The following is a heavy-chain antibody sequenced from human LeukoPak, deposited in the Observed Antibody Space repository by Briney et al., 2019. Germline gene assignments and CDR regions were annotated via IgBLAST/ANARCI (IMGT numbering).Heavy chain of an antibody. CDR2: IIPILGIA. D-gene: IGHD1-26*01. CDR1: GGTFSSYA. J-gene: IGHJ4*02. CDR3: ARELVVGATAVGDY. Sequence: SVKVSCKASGGTFSSYAISWVRQAPGQGLEWMGRIIPILGIANYAQKFQGRVTITADKSTSTAYMELSSLRSEDTAVYYCARELVVGATAVGDYWGQGTLVTVSS. V-gene: IGHV1-69*04.